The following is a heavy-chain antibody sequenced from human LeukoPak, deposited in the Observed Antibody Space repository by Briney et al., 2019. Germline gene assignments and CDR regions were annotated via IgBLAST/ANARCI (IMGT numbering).Heavy chain of an antibody. Sequence: GGSLRLSCAGSGFSYRNYWMAWVRQAPGKGPEWVANMKQDGSARHYADSVKGRFTISRDNAQNSVYLQMNSLRAEDTAVYYCARDVVGSLDYWGLGTLVTVSS. CDR2: MKQDGSAR. CDR3: ARDVVGSLDY. J-gene: IGHJ4*02. D-gene: IGHD2-15*01. V-gene: IGHV3-7*01. CDR1: GFSYRNYW.